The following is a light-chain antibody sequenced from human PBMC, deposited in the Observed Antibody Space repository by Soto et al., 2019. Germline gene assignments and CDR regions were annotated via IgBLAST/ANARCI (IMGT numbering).Light chain of an antibody. V-gene: IGLV2-14*03. CDR1: SSDIGAYNF. Sequence: QSVLTQPASLSASPGQSITISCVGTSSDIGAYNFVSWYQQHPGKAPKLMIYDVSNRPSGVSYRFSGSKSGNTASLTISGLQAEDEADYYCSSYASSRDVFFGGGTKVTVL. CDR2: DVS. J-gene: IGLJ2*01. CDR3: SSYASSRDVF.